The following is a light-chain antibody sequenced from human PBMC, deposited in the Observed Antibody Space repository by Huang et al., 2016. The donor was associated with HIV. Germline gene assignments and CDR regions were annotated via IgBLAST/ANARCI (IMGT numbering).Light chain of an antibody. CDR1: QSVSSD. Sequence: EIVMTQSPATLSVSPGERATLSCRASQSVSSDLACYQRRPGPAPRLLIYGASTRATGIPARFSAGGSGTEFTLIISSLQSEDFALYFCQQYHNWPASFGQGTKLELK. V-gene: IGKV3-15*01. CDR2: GAS. J-gene: IGKJ2*01. CDR3: QQYHNWPAS.